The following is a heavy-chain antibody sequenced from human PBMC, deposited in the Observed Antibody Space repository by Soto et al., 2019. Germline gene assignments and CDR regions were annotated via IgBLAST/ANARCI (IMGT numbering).Heavy chain of an antibody. V-gene: IGHV4-59*01. D-gene: IGHD2-21*01. CDR3: ARVSHILVEPTVRSTFDI. CDR2: IYDSDTT. J-gene: IGHJ3*02. CDR1: GASMTGYY. Sequence: QVQLQESGPGLEKSSGTLSLTCTVSGASMTGYYWSWIRQPPGKGLEWIGFIYDSDTTNYNPSLKSRGTISIDTSNNQFSLRLSSVTAADTAVYYCARVSHILVEPTVRSTFDIWGQGTMITVSS.